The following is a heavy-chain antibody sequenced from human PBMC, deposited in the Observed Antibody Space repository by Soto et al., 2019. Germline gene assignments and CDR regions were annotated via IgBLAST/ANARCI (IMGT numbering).Heavy chain of an antibody. CDR2: ISYHGSNK. D-gene: IGHD1-26*01. V-gene: IGHV3-30*18. J-gene: IGHJ4*02. CDR3: AKPYSGNYPRPFDY. CDR1: GFTFSIYG. Sequence: PGGSLRLSCAASGFTFSIYGMHWVRQAPGKGLGWVAAISYHGSNKYYADSVKGRFTISRDNSKNTLYLQMDSPRAEDTAVYYCAKPYSGNYPRPFDYWGQGTLVTVSS.